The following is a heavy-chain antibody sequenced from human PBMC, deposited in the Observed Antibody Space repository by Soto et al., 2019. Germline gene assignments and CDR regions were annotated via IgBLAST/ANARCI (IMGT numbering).Heavy chain of an antibody. D-gene: IGHD3-22*01. V-gene: IGHV3-48*03. Sequence: PWGSLRLSFAASVFTFSSYEMNWVRQAPGKGLEGVSYISSSGSTIYYADSVKGRFTISSENAKNSLYLQMNSLRAEDTAVYYCARDSGYYDSSGYYFRWFDXWGQGTLVTVSX. CDR1: VFTFSSYE. CDR3: ARDSGYYDSSGYYFRWFDX. J-gene: IGHJ5*02. CDR2: ISSSGSTI.